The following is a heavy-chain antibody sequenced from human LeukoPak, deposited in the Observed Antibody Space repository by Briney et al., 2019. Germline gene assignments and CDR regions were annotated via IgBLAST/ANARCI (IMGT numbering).Heavy chain of an antibody. D-gene: IGHD3-3*01. J-gene: IGHJ4*02. CDR2: ISGSGGST. Sequence: GGSLRLSCAASGFTFSSYGMHWVRQAPGKGLEWVSAISGSGGSTYYADSVKGRFTISRDNSKNTLYLQMNSLRAEDTAVYYCAKDDFWSGYLKLQPAYWGQGTLVTVSS. CDR3: AKDDFWSGYLKLQPAY. V-gene: IGHV3-23*01. CDR1: GFTFSSYG.